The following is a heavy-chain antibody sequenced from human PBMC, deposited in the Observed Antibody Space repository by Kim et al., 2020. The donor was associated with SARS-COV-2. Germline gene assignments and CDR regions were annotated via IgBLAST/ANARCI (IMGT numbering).Heavy chain of an antibody. V-gene: IGHV4-59*08. Sequence: SETLSLTCSVSGGSMSNYYWTWIRQSPGKGLEYIGYIFSSGNTDYNPSLRSRVTITVDTSRKEISLDVRSVTAADTAVYYCARLAPLAAVGRDY. CDR3: ARLAPLAAVGRDY. J-gene: IGHJ4*01. CDR1: GGSMSNYY. D-gene: IGHD6-13*01. CDR2: IFSSGNT.